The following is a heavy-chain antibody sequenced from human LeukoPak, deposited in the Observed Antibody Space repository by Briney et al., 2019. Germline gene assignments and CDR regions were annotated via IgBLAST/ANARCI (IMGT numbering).Heavy chain of an antibody. D-gene: IGHD3-22*01. CDR3: ARDQGGNYDSSGYYPY. CDR1: GFIFSRNE. V-gene: IGHV3-30*04. J-gene: IGHJ4*02. Sequence: GRSLRLSCAASGFIFSRNEMHWVRQAPGKGLEWVAVISYDGTNKYYADSVKGRFTVSRDNSKNTLLYLQMNSLRAEDTAVYYCARDQGGNYDSSGYYPYWGQGTLVTVSS. CDR2: ISYDGTNK.